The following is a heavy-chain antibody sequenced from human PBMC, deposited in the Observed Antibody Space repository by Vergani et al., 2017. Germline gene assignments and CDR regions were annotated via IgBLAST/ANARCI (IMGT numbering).Heavy chain of an antibody. V-gene: IGHV1-18*01. D-gene: IGHD3-3*01. Sequence: QVQLVQSGAEVKKPGASVKVSCKASGYTFTSYGISWVRQAPGQGLEWMGWISAYNGNTNYAQKLQGRVTMTRDTSTSTVYMELSSLRSEDTAVYYCARASGTIFGVVIMPHYYYGMDVWGQGTTVTVSS. CDR1: GYTFTSYG. CDR3: ARASGTIFGVVIMPHYYYGMDV. CDR2: ISAYNGNT. J-gene: IGHJ6*02.